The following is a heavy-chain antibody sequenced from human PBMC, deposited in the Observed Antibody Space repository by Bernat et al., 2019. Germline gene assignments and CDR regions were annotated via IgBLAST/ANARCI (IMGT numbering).Heavy chain of an antibody. V-gene: IGHV3-48*03. CDR1: GFTFSSYE. D-gene: IGHD6-19*01. CDR2: ISSSGSTI. J-gene: IGHJ4*02. CDR3: ARSPRIAGAGTWGYFDY. Sequence: EVQLVESGGGLVQPGGSLRLSCAASGFTFSSYEMNWVRQAPGKGLEWVSYISSSGSTIYYADSVKSRFTISRDDAKNSLYMQMTSMRAEDTALYYCARSPRIAGAGTWGYFDYWGQGTLVTVSS.